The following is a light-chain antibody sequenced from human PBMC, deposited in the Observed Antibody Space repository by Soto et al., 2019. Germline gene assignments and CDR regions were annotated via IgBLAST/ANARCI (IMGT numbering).Light chain of an antibody. CDR2: AAS. V-gene: IGKV3-20*01. J-gene: IGKJ1*01. CDR3: QQYGSSSTWT. CDR1: QSVSSAY. Sequence: EIVLTQSPGTLSLSPGERATLSCRASQSVSSAYLAWYQHKPGQPPTLLIYAASSRVTGITDSFSGSGSGTNFTLTISSLEPEDFAVYYCQQYGSSSTWTFGQGTKVEIK.